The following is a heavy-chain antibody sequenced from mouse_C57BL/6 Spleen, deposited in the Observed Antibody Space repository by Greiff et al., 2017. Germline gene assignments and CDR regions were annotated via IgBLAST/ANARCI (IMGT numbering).Heavy chain of an antibody. CDR3: ARHGREMDY. V-gene: IGHV1-59*01. J-gene: IGHJ4*01. CDR1: GYTFTSYW. CDR2: IDPSDSYT. D-gene: IGHD1-2*01. Sequence: QVQLQQSGAELVRPGTSVKLSCKASGYTFTSYWMHWVKQRPGQGLEWIGVIDPSDSYTNYNQKFKGKATLTVDTSSSTAYMQLSSLTSEDSAVYYCARHGREMDYWGQGTSVTVSS.